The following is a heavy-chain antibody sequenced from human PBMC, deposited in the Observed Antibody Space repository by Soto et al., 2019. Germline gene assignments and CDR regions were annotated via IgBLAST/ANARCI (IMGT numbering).Heavy chain of an antibody. J-gene: IGHJ5*02. V-gene: IGHV4-61*08. CDR2: VYHDGRT. Sequence: QVQLQESGPGLVKPSQTLSLTCSVSGDSVSSRAYFWSWIRQSPGKGLEWLGFVYHDGRTNYNTSLRSRLSISVDKSKNQFSLSLNSVTAADTAVYFCASDRGVGTPGWFVAWGQGILVTVSS. D-gene: IGHD2-15*01. CDR1: GDSVSSRAYF. CDR3: ASDRGVGTPGWFVA.